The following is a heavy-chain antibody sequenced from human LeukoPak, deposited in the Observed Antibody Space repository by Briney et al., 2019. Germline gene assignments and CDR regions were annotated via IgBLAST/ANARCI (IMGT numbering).Heavy chain of an antibody. Sequence: GGSLRLSCAVSGFTFSTYSMNWVRQAPGKGLEWVSYISSSSSTIYYADSVKGRFTISRDNAKNSLYLQMNSLRAEDTAVYYCASDRNYAYWGQGTLVTVSS. J-gene: IGHJ4*02. CDR2: ISSSSSTI. CDR3: ASDRNYAY. D-gene: IGHD1-7*01. CDR1: GFTFSTYS. V-gene: IGHV3-48*04.